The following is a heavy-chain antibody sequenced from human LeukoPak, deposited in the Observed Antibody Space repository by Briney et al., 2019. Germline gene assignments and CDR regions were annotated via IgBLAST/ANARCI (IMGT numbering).Heavy chain of an antibody. V-gene: IGHV1-69*05. Sequence: GASVKVSCKASGGTFSSYAISWVRQAPGQGLEWMGGIIPIFGTANYAQKLQGRVTMTTDTSTSTAYMELRSLRSDDTAVYYCARWHQWLRYTLDYWGQGTLVTVSS. CDR1: GGTFSSYA. CDR3: ARWHQWLRYTLDY. D-gene: IGHD5-12*01. CDR2: IIPIFGTA. J-gene: IGHJ4*02.